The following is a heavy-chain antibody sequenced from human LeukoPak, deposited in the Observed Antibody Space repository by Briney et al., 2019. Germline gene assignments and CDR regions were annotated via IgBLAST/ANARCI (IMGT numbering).Heavy chain of an antibody. D-gene: IGHD6-13*01. V-gene: IGHV1-2*04. J-gene: IGHJ4*02. CDR3: VRDPDSSSWYHYFDY. Sequence: ASVKVSCKASGYTFTGYYMHWVRQAPGQGLEWMGWINPNSGGTNYAQKFQGWVTMTRDTSISTAYMELSRLRSDDTAVYYCVRDPDSSSWYHYFDYWGQGTLVTVSS. CDR2: INPNSGGT. CDR1: GYTFTGYY.